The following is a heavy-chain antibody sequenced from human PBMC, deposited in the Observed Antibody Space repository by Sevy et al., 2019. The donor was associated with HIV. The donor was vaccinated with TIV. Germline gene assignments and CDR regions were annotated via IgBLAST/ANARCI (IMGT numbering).Heavy chain of an antibody. CDR1: GFTFSNYA. V-gene: IGHV3-30*18. CDR2: ISYDGSNK. J-gene: IGHJ4*02. Sequence: GGSLRLSCSASGFTFSNYAMHWVRQAPGKGLEWVGFISYDGSNKYYVDSVKGRFTISRDNGNNTMYLQMNSLGAEDKAVYYCAKDYRVLLITTIDYWGQGTLVTVSS. CDR3: AKDYRVLLITTIDY. D-gene: IGHD3-22*01.